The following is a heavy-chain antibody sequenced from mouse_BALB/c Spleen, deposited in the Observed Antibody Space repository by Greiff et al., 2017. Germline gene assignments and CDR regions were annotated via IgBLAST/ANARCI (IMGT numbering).Heavy chain of an antibody. CDR1: GFTFSSYG. Sequence: EVQRVESGGDLVKPGGSLKLSCAASGFTFSSYGMSWVRQTPDKRLEWVATISSGGSYTYYPDSVKGRFTISRDNAKNTLYLQMSSLKSEDTAMYYCARWDDYYAMDDWGQGTSVTVSS. CDR2: ISSGGSYT. J-gene: IGHJ4*01. V-gene: IGHV5-6*01. CDR3: ARWDDYYAMDD. D-gene: IGHD4-1*01.